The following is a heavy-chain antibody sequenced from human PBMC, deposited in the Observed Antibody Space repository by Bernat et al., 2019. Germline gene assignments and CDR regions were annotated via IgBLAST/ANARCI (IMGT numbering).Heavy chain of an antibody. CDR1: GYTYTSYY. J-gene: IGHJ4*02. CDR3: ARVADFWSGYYFPFFDY. D-gene: IGHD3-3*01. Sequence: QVQLVQSGAEVMKLGASVKVSCKASGYTYTSYYMHWVRQAPGQGLEWMGIINPSGGSTIYAQKFQGRVTMTRDTYTSTVYMELSSLRSEDTAAYYCARVADFWSGYYFPFFDYWGQGTLVTFFS. V-gene: IGHV1-46*01. CDR2: INPSGGST.